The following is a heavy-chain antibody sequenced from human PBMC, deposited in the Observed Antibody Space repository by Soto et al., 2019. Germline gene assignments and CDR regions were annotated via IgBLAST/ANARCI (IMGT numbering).Heavy chain of an antibody. Sequence: TLSLTCTVSGGSISSCGYYWSWIRQHPGKGLEWIGYIYYSGSTYHNPSLKSRVTISVDTSKNQFSLKLSSVTAADTAVCYCARDRDYDTRFDPWGQGTLVTVSS. CDR2: IYYSGST. J-gene: IGHJ5*02. V-gene: IGHV4-31*03. D-gene: IGHD3-22*01. CDR1: GGSISSCGYY. CDR3: ARDRDYDTRFDP.